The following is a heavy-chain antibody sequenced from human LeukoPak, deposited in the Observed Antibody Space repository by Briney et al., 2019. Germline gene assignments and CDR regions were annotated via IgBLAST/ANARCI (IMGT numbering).Heavy chain of an antibody. Sequence: PGGSLRLSCAASGFDFGSYWMTWVRQAPEKGLEWVASINQDGSDNRYVDSVKGRFTISRDNAKNSLYLQMDTLRAEDTALYYCARGRGSFESWGQGSLVTVSS. V-gene: IGHV3-7*01. CDR3: ARGRGSFES. CDR2: INQDGSDN. J-gene: IGHJ4*02. CDR1: GFDFGSYW. D-gene: IGHD3-10*01.